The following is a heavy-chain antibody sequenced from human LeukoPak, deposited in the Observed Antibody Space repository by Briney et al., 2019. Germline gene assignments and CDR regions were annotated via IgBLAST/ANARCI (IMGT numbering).Heavy chain of an antibody. CDR1: GFTLSNYW. D-gene: IGHD3-22*01. CDR2: INQDGSEI. J-gene: IGHJ2*01. CDR3: ARAKDSMIVVRTTNWYFDL. Sequence: GGSLRLACAASGFTLSNYWMRWVRQAPGKGLEWLANINQDGSEIYYVDSVKGRFTISRDNGKNCLYLQINSLRADDTAVYYCARAKDSMIVVRTTNWYFDLWGRGTLVTVSS. V-gene: IGHV3-7*01.